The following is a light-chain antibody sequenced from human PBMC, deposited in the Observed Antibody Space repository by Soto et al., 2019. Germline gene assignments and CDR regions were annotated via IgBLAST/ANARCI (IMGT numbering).Light chain of an antibody. CDR3: QQYGTPRSVT. Sequence: EIVLTQSPGTLSLSPGEEATLSCRASQSVDSNYLAGYQQKPGQTPRLIIYGASGRADGIPHRFSGSGFGTGFTLTIRNVEPEDFAVYYCQQYGTPRSVTFGQGARLDI. CDR2: GAS. J-gene: IGKJ5*01. CDR1: QSVDSNY. V-gene: IGKV3-20*01.